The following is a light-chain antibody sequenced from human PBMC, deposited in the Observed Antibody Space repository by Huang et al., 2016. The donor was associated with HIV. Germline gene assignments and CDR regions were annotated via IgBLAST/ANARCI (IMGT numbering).Light chain of an antibody. Sequence: DIQMTQSPSSLSAFVGDTVTITWRASQVIGNSLAWYQQKPGRPPKLLIYVASTWQAGVPSRFSGSGSGTDFTLTISNLQTEDVATYYCQKYDSAPRTFGQGTRV. J-gene: IGKJ1*01. CDR3: QKYDSAPRT. V-gene: IGKV1-27*01. CDR1: QVIGNS. CDR2: VAS.